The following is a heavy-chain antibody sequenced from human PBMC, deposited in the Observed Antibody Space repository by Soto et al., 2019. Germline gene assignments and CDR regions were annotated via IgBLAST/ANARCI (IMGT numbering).Heavy chain of an antibody. D-gene: IGHD6-13*01. V-gene: IGHV1-3*01. J-gene: IGHJ4*02. CDR3: ARTGVGSTWYIDY. CDR2: INAGNGHT. CDR1: GYTFTSYA. Sequence: ASVKVSCKASGYTFTSYAMHWVRQAPGQRLEWMGWINAGNGHTKYSQKFQGRVTITRDTSASTAYVELSSLRSEDTAVYYCARTGVGSTWYIDYWGQGTLVTVS.